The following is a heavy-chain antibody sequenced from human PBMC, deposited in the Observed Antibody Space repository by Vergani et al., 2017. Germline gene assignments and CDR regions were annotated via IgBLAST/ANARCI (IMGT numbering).Heavy chain of an antibody. Sequence: QVQLVQSGAEVKKPGASVKVSCKASGYTFTGYYMHWVRQAPGQGLEWMGWINPNSGGTNYAQKFQGRVTMTTDTSTSTAYMELRSLRSDDTAVYYCARGIAAAGAFDIWGQGTMVTVSS. D-gene: IGHD6-13*01. CDR2: INPNSGGT. J-gene: IGHJ3*02. V-gene: IGHV1-2*02. CDR3: ARGIAAAGAFDI. CDR1: GYTFTGYY.